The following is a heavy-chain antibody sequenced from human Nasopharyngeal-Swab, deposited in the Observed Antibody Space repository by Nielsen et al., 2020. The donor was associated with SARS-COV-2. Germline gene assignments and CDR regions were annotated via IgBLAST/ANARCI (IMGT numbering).Heavy chain of an antibody. J-gene: IGHJ6*03. Sequence: GGSLRLSCAVSGYSISSGYYWGWIRQPPGKGLEWVGRIKSKTDGGTTDYAAPVKGRFTISRDDSKNTLYLQMNSLKTEDTAVYYCTTGYWQWLGYYYMDVWGKGTTVTVSS. CDR3: TTGYWQWLGYYYMDV. D-gene: IGHD6-19*01. V-gene: IGHV3-15*01. CDR2: IKSKTDGGTT. CDR1: GYSISSGYY.